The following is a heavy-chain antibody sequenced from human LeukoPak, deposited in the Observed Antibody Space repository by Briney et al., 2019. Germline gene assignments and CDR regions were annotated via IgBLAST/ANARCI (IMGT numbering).Heavy chain of an antibody. V-gene: IGHV1-18*01. D-gene: IGHD3-16*01. CDR3: ARARVPQGVLSPLSIDLGY. Sequence: GASVKVSCKASGYTFTSYGISWVRQAPGQGLEWMGWISAYNGNTNYAQKLQGRVTMTTDTSTSTAYMELRSLRSDDTAVYYCARARVPQGVLSPLSIDLGYWGQGTLVTVSS. J-gene: IGHJ4*02. CDR2: ISAYNGNT. CDR1: GYTFTSYG.